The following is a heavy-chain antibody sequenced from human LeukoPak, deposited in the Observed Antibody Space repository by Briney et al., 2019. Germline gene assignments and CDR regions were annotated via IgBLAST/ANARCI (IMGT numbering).Heavy chain of an antibody. CDR2: IKQDGSEK. CDR1: GFTFSSYW. D-gene: IGHD3-22*01. V-gene: IGHV3-7*04. J-gene: IGHJ3*02. CDR3: ARDRDYYDSSGYSDAFDI. Sequence: GGSLRLSCAASGFTFSSYWMSWVRQAPGKGLEWVANIKQDGSEKYYVGSVKGRFTISRDNAKNSLYLQMNSPRAEDTAVYYCARDRDYYDSSGYSDAFDIWGQGTMVTVSS.